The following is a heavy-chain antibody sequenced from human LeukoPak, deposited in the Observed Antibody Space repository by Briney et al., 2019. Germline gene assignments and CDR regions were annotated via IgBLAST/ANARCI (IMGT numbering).Heavy chain of an antibody. CDR3: AKDPPSVAGLFDY. V-gene: IGHV3-23*01. Sequence: GGPLRLSCAVSGFTFSTYAMSWVRQAPGKGLEWVSAISNSGGSTYYADSVKGRFTISRDNSKSTLYLQMNSLRAEDTAVYYCAKDPPSVAGLFDYWGQGTLVTVSS. CDR2: ISNSGGST. J-gene: IGHJ4*02. CDR1: GFTFSTYA. D-gene: IGHD6-19*01.